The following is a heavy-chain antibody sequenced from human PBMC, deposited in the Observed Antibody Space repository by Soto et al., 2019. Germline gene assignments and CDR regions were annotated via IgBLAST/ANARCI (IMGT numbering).Heavy chain of an antibody. CDR3: ARGGGVGVAGSAAFDM. J-gene: IGHJ3*02. V-gene: IGHV1-2*02. Sequence: QLHLVKSGAVVKKPGASVTVSCSASGYPVTAYYMHWVRQAPGRGLEWMGGINPATGAAKYTQTCQGRVTMTRDTSTSTVFMELSGLKSEDTAVFYCARGGGVGVAGSAAFDMWGQGTLVTVSS. CDR1: GYPVTAYY. D-gene: IGHD3-3*01. CDR2: INPATGAA.